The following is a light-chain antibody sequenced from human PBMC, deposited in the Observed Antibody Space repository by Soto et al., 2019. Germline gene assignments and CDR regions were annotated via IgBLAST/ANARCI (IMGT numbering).Light chain of an antibody. CDR2: EGS. CDR1: SSDVGSSSL. Sequence: QSALTQPASVSGSPGQSITISCTGTSSDVGSSSLVSWYQQYPGKAPKLMIYEGSKRPSGVSDRFSGSKSGNTASLTISGLQAEDEADYYCCSSAGSSTFPWVFGGGTQLTVL. CDR3: CSSAGSSTFPWV. J-gene: IGLJ3*02. V-gene: IGLV2-23*03.